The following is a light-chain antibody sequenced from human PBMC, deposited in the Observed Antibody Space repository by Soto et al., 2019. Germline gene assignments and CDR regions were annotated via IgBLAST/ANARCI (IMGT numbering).Light chain of an antibody. CDR1: QDITNY. J-gene: IGKJ2*03. CDR3: QQYANLPYS. V-gene: IGKV1-33*01. Sequence: DVQMTQSPSSLSASVGDRVTITCRASQDITNYLHWYQQKPGKAPKLLIYDASTLETGVPSRFSGSGSETDFTFTISSLQPEDIATYYCQQYANLPYSFGQGTKLEI. CDR2: DAS.